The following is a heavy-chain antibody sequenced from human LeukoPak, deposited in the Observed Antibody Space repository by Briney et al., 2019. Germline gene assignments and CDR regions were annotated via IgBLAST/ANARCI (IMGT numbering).Heavy chain of an antibody. J-gene: IGHJ4*02. V-gene: IGHV3-15*01. CDR2: IKSKTDGGTT. D-gene: IGHD4-11*01. CDR1: GFTFSNAW. CDR3: TTEALQPLDLRRGY. Sequence: PGGSLRLSCAASGFTFSNAWMSWVRQAPGKGLEWVGRIKSKTDGGTTDYAAPVKGRFTISRDDSKNTLYLQMNSLKTEDRAVYYCTTEALQPLDLRRGYWGQGPLVTVSS.